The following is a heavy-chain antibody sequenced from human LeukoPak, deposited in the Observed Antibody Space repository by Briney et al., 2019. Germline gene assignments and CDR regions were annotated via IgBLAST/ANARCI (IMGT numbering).Heavy chain of an antibody. V-gene: IGHV3-21*01. J-gene: IGHJ4*02. D-gene: IGHD2-15*01. Sequence: GGSLRLSCAASGFTFSSYGMNWVRQAPGKGLEWVSSISSSSSYIYYADSVKGRFTISRDNSKNTLYLQMNSLRAEDTAVYYCAKEGIGHYFDYWGQGTLVTVSS. CDR2: ISSSSSYI. CDR3: AKEGIGHYFDY. CDR1: GFTFSSYG.